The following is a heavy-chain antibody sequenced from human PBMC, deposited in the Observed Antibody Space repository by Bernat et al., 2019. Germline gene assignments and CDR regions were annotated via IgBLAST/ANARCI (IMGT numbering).Heavy chain of an antibody. CDR1: GFTFSSYA. V-gene: IGHV3-23*04. Sequence: EVQLVESGGGLVQPGGSLRLSCAASGFTFSSYAMSWVRQAPGKGLEWVSAISGSGGSTYYADSVKGRFTISRDNAKNSLYLQMNSLRDEDTAVYYCARAWFGESVPLDYWGQGTLVTVSS. CDR2: ISGSGGST. CDR3: ARAWFGESVPLDY. D-gene: IGHD3-10*01. J-gene: IGHJ4*02.